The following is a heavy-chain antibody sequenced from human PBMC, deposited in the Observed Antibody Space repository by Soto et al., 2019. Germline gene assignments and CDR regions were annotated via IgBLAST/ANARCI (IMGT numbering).Heavy chain of an antibody. CDR3: ARDRATEWPGGMDV. D-gene: IGHD3-3*01. J-gene: IGHJ6*02. Sequence: GGSLRLSCAASGFTFSSYWMSWVRQAPGKGLEWVANIKQDGSEKYYVDSVKGRFTISRDNAKNSLYLQMNSLRAEDTAVYYCARDRATEWPGGMDVWGQGTTVTVSS. CDR2: IKQDGSEK. CDR1: GFTFSSYW. V-gene: IGHV3-7*05.